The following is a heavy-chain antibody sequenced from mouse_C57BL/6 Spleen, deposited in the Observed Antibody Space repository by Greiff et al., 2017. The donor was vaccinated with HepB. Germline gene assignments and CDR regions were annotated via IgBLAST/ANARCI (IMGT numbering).Heavy chain of an antibody. J-gene: IGHJ2*01. CDR2: INPNNGGT. V-gene: IGHV1-22*01. CDR3: ARGATTGGYFDY. CDR1: GYTFTDYN. D-gene: IGHD1-1*01. Sequence: EVQLQQSGPELVKPGASVKMSCKASGYTFTDYNMHWVKQSHGKSLEWIGYINPNNGGTSYNQKFKGKATLTVNKSSSTAYMELRSLTSEDSAVYYCARGATTGGYFDYWGQGTTLTVSS.